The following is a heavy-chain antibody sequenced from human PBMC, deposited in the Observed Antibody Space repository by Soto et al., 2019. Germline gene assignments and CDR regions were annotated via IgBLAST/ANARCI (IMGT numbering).Heavy chain of an antibody. CDR2: IYHSGST. Sequence: SETLSLTCAVSGGSISSGGYSWSWIRQPPGKGLEWIGYIYHSGSTYYNPSLKSRVTISVDRSKNQFSLKLSSVTAADTAVYYFAREGYSSSWYPYYFDYWGQGTLVTVSS. V-gene: IGHV4-30-2*01. CDR3: AREGYSSSWYPYYFDY. CDR1: GGSISSGGYS. J-gene: IGHJ4*02. D-gene: IGHD6-13*01.